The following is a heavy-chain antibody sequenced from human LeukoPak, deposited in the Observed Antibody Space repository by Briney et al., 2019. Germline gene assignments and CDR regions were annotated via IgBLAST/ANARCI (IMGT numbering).Heavy chain of an antibody. Sequence: SQTLSLTCAISGDNVSSNTAAWNWIRQSPSRGLEWLGRTYYRSKWYDDYAVSVKSRITINPDTSKNQFSLQLNSVTPEDTAVYYCARGRPWLVWFDPWGQGTLVTVSS. J-gene: IGHJ5*02. CDR2: TYYRSKWYD. D-gene: IGHD6-19*01. CDR1: GDNVSSNTAA. CDR3: ARGRPWLVWFDP. V-gene: IGHV6-1*01.